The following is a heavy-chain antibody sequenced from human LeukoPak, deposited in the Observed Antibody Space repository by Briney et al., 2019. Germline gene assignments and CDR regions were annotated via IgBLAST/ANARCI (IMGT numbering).Heavy chain of an antibody. D-gene: IGHD3-10*01. V-gene: IGHV3-30*02. J-gene: IGHJ4*02. CDR2: IRYDGSNK. Sequence: GGSLRLSCAASGFTLSSYGMHWVRQAPGKGLEWVAFIRYDGSNKYYADSVKGRFTISRDNSKNTLYLQMNSLRAEDTAVYYCAKDRVAPFDYWGQGTLVTVSS. CDR3: AKDRVAPFDY. CDR1: GFTLSSYG.